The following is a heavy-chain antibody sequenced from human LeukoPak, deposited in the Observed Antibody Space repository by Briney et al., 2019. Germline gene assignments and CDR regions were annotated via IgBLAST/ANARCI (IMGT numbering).Heavy chain of an antibody. D-gene: IGHD4-23*01. J-gene: IGHJ4*02. CDR2: IYYSGST. CDR3: GKVGGNTNS. V-gene: IGHV4-30-4*01. CDR1: GGSISSGDYY. Sequence: SETLSLTCTVSGGSISSGDYYWSWIRRPPGKGLEWIGYIYYSGSTYYNPSLESRLTISVDPSENKFFLKMTSVTYADTATYYCGKVGGNTNSWGQGTLVTVSS.